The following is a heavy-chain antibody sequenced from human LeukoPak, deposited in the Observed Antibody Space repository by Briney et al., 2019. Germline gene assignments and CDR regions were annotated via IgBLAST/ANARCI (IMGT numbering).Heavy chain of an antibody. CDR1: GFTFSNYG. CDR3: AKDKSYYDSSGYFDY. Sequence: GSLRLSCAASGFTFSNYGMHWVRQAPGKGLEWVAVISYDGNNKYYADSVRGRFTISRDNSKNTLYLQMNSLRAEDTAVYYCAKDKSYYDSSGYFDYWGQGTLVTVSS. D-gene: IGHD3-22*01. J-gene: IGHJ4*02. CDR2: ISYDGNNK. V-gene: IGHV3-30*18.